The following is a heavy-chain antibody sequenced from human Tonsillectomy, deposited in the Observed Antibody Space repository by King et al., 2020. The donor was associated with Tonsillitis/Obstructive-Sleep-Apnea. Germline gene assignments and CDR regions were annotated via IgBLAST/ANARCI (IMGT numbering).Heavy chain of an antibody. D-gene: IGHD3-10*01. CDR3: ARDMSMVRGVVFDAFDI. Sequence: VQLVESGGGVVQPGRSLRLSCAASGFIFSSHPIHWVRQAPGKGLEWVAVISYDGSSQYYADSVKGRFTISRANSKNTLYLEMTSLRRDDTAIYYCARDMSMVRGVVFDAFDIWGQXTXVTVSS. CDR1: GFIFSSHP. V-gene: IGHV3-30*04. CDR2: ISYDGSSQ. J-gene: IGHJ3*02.